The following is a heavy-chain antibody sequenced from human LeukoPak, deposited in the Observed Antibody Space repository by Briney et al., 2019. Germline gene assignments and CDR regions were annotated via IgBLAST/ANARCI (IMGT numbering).Heavy chain of an antibody. CDR1: GFTFSSYG. J-gene: IGHJ4*02. D-gene: IGHD4-4*01. CDR2: IWYDGSNK. V-gene: IGHV3-33*01. CDR3: ARDTRLHDFDY. Sequence: GGSLRLSCAASGFTFSSYGMHSVRQAPGKGLEWVAVIWYDGSNKYYADSVKGRFTISRDNSKNTLYLQMNSLRAEDTAVYYCARDTRLHDFDYWGQGTLVTVSS.